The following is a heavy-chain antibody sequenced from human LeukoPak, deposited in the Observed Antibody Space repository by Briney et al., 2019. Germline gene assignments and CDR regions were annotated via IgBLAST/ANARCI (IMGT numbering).Heavy chain of an antibody. J-gene: IGHJ6*03. Sequence: ASVKVSCKASGYTSTSYGISWVRQAPGQGLEWMGWISAYNGNTNYAQKLQGRVTMTTDTSTSTAYMELRSLRSDDTAVYYCARDPGRTEMYYDFWSGTNPYYYYYMDVWGKGTTVTVSS. V-gene: IGHV1-18*01. CDR3: ARDPGRTEMYYDFWSGTNPYYYYYMDV. CDR2: ISAYNGNT. CDR1: GYTSTSYG. D-gene: IGHD3-3*01.